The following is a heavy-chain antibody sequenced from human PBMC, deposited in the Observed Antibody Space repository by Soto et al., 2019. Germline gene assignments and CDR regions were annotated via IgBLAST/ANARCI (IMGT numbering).Heavy chain of an antibody. V-gene: IGHV1-8*01. CDR2: MNPNSGNT. D-gene: IGHD2-15*01. CDR1: GYTFTSYD. CDR3: ARAPYRSGGSCYSAYYYYYMDV. Sequence: ASVKVSCKSPGYTFTSYDINWVRQATGKGLEWMGWMNPNSGNTGYAQKFQGRVTMTRNTSISTAYMELSSLRSEDTAVYYCARAPYRSGGSCYSAYYYYYMDVWGKGTTVTVSS. J-gene: IGHJ6*03.